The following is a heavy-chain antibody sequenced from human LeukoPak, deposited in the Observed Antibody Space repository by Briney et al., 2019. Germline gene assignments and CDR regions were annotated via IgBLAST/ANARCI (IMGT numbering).Heavy chain of an antibody. V-gene: IGHV4-61*01. CDR1: GVSVSSYSYY. CDR3: ARNRLYGSGSGDFDR. D-gene: IGHD3-10*01. J-gene: IGHJ4*02. CDR2: IYNSGRT. Sequence: SAETLSLPCTVSGVSVSSYSYYWSWIRQPPGKGLEWIEYIYNSGRTNYNPSLRSRGTISVDTSKNQFSLTLNSVTAADTAVYYCARNRLYGSGSGDFDRWGQGTLVTVSS.